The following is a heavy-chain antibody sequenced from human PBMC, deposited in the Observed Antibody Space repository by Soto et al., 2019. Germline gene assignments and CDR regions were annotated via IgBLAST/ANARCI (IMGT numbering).Heavy chain of an antibody. CDR1: GGSITNDDYY. J-gene: IGHJ6*02. CDR2: IYYSGST. V-gene: IGHV4-30-4*01. CDR3: ARVRPWLQFHYYGMDV. D-gene: IGHD5-12*01. Sequence: SETLSLTCTVSGGSITNDDYYWGWIRHPPGKGLEWIGYIYYSGSTYYNPSLKSRVTISVDTSKNQFSLKLNSVTAADTAVYYCARVRPWLQFHYYGMDVWGQGTTVTVSS.